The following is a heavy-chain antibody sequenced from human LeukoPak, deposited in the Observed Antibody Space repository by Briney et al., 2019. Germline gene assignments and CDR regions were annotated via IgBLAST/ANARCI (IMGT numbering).Heavy chain of an antibody. D-gene: IGHD5-18*01. Sequence: SETLSLTCTVSGGSISSYYWSWIRQPPGKGLEWIGYIYYSGSTNYNPSLKSRVTISVDTPKNQFSLKLSSVTAADTAVYYCARDREYSYGYDWGQGTLVTVSS. CDR2: IYYSGST. CDR1: GGSISSYY. J-gene: IGHJ4*02. CDR3: ARDREYSYGYD. V-gene: IGHV4-59*01.